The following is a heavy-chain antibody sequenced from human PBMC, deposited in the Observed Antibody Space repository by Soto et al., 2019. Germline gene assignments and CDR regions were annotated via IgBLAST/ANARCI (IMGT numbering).Heavy chain of an antibody. V-gene: IGHV3-49*03. D-gene: IGHD4-17*01. Sequence: GGSLRLSCTTSGFTFGHHAMSWFRQAPGKGLEWVCLIRSKAYGGTTEYAASVKGRFTISRDDSKSIAYLQMNSLKIEDTAVYYCARDTDHGDYVGDNWGQGTLVTVSS. CDR3: ARDTDHGDYVGDN. CDR1: GFTFGHHA. CDR2: IRSKAYGGTT. J-gene: IGHJ4*02.